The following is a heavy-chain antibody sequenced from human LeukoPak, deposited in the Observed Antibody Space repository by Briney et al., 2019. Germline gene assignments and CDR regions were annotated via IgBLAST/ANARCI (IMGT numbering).Heavy chain of an antibody. Sequence: GGSLRLTCAASGFTFSSYWMSWVRQAPGKGLEWVSSISSSSSYIYYADSVKGRFTISRDNAKNSLYLQMNSLRAEDTAVYYCARVEGGSSTSYNAYWGQGTLVTVSS. CDR2: ISSSSSYI. CDR1: GFTFSSYW. D-gene: IGHD2-2*01. CDR3: ARVEGGSSTSYNAY. J-gene: IGHJ4*02. V-gene: IGHV3-21*01.